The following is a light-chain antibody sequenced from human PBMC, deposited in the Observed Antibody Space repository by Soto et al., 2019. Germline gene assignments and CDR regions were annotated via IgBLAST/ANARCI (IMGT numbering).Light chain of an antibody. J-gene: IGLJ3*02. CDR1: SSDVGGYKY. CDR3: SSYAASNNFYFV. CDR2: EVS. Sequence: QSALTQSPSASGSPGQSVTISCTGTSSDVGGYKYVSWYQQHPGKAPKLLIYEVSERPSGVPNRFFGSKSGNTASLTVSGLQPEDEADYYCSSYAASNNFYFVFGGGTKLTVL. V-gene: IGLV2-8*01.